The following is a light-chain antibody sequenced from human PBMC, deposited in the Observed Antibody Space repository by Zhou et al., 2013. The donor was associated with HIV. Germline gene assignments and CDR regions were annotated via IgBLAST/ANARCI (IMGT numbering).Light chain of an antibody. J-gene: IGKJ2*01. V-gene: IGKV1-39*01. Sequence: DIQMTQSPSSLSASVGARVTITCRASQSISTYVNWYEQKPGKAPKLLIYGSSNLQSGVPSRFSGSGSGTDFTLTISSLQPEDFATYYCQQTYSSSPSTFGQGTRPGDQT. CDR1: QSISTY. CDR3: QQTYSSSPST. CDR2: GSS.